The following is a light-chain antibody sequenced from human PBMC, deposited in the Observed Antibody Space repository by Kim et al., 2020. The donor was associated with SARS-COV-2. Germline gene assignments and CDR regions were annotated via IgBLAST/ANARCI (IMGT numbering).Light chain of an antibody. V-gene: IGLV1-40*01. CDR2: GNT. J-gene: IGLJ2*01. CDR1: SSNIGTRYD. CDR3: QSFDSSLTAWV. Sequence: QRVTISCTGSSSNIGTRYDVHWYQQLPGRAPPLLIYGNTNRPSGVPDRFSGSKSGTSASLAITDLQAEDGADYYCQSFDSSLTAWVFGGGTQLTVL.